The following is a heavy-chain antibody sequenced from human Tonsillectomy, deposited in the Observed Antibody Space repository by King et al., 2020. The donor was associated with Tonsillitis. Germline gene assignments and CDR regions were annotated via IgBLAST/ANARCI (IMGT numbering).Heavy chain of an antibody. J-gene: IGHJ4*02. D-gene: IGHD2-21*02. CDR1: GFSLSTSGMR. Sequence: TLKESGPALVKPPQTLTLTCTFSGFSLSTSGMRVSWIRQPPGKALEWLARIDWDDDKFYSTSLKTRLTISKDTSKNQVVLTMTNMDPVDTATYYCARSSFRGGDCCEFDYWGQGTLVTVSS. CDR2: IDWDDDK. V-gene: IGHV2-70*04. CDR3: ARSSFRGGDCCEFDY.